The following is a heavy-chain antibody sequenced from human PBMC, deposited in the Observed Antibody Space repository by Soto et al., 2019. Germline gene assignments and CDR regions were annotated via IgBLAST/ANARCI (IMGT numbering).Heavy chain of an antibody. CDR2: IYHSGST. D-gene: IGHD4-17*01. CDR1: GASIGSVGYS. J-gene: IGHJ3*02. CDR3: ARRYGYAFDI. V-gene: IGHV4-30-2*02. Sequence: SETLSLTCAVSGASIGSVGYSWGWIRQPPGKGLEWIGYIYHSGSTYYNPSLKSRVTISVDTSKNQFSLKLSSVTAADTAVYYCARRYGYAFDIWGQGTMVTVS.